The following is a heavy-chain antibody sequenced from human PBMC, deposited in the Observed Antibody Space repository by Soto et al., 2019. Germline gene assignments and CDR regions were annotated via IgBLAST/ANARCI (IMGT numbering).Heavy chain of an antibody. CDR1: GVNFSNHW. CDR3: ARESGDWPLNWFDP. J-gene: IGHJ5*02. D-gene: IGHD2-21*02. CDR2: ITSDGKSK. V-gene: IGHV3-74*01. Sequence: GSSLRLSCAASGVNFSNHWMHWVRQRPAEGLVWVSRITSDGKSKAYAESVKGRFAISRDNAKNTLYLQMNGLTAEDTAVYYCARESGDWPLNWFDPWGQGTLVTVSS.